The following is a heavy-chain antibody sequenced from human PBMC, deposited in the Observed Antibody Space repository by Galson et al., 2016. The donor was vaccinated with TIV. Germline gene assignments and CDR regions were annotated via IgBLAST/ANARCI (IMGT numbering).Heavy chain of an antibody. J-gene: IGHJ4*02. CDR1: GSTFSHYP. Sequence: SLRLSCADTGSTFSHYPMHWVRQAPGKGLEWVAVISFDGSDTYYADSVKGRFTISRDNSRNTLYLQMNSLRAQDTGVYYCAKEVKRRLHYWGQGALVTVSS. D-gene: IGHD1-1*01. V-gene: IGHV3-30-3*01. CDR3: AKEVKRRLHY. CDR2: ISFDGSDT.